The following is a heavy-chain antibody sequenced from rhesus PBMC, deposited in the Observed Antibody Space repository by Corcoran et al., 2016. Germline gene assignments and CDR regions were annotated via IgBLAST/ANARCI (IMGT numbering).Heavy chain of an antibody. V-gene: IGHV1-111*02. CDR3: AIGIIVGRDY. D-gene: IGHD6-13*01. CDR2: VDPEDGEV. Sequence: EVQLMQSGAEVKKPGASVKISCKASGYTFTDYYLHWVRQAPGKGLECMGRVDPEDGEVVHAQKCQDRVTMTADTSTDTAYMELSSLRSEDTAVYYCAIGIIVGRDYWGQGVLVTVSS. CDR1: GYTFTDYY. J-gene: IGHJ4*01.